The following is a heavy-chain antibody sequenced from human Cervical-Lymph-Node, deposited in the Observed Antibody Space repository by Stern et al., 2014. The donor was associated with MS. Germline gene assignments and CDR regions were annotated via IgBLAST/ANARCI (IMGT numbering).Heavy chain of an antibody. Sequence: QVTLRESGPTLVKPTQTLTLTCTFSGFSLNTLGVGVGWIRQPPGKALEWIAVIYWDDDKRYRTSLRNRVTVSKETLHNQVVLKLTNTAPVDTAKYYSTYILQRLGELSSPPALSWGLGTLVTVSS. CDR1: GFSLNTLGVG. CDR2: IYWDDDK. CDR3: TYILQRLGELSSPPALS. D-gene: IGHD3-16*01. V-gene: IGHV2-5*02. J-gene: IGHJ5*02.